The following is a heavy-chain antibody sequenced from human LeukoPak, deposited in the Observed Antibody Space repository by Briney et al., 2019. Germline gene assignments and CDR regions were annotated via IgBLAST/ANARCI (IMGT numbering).Heavy chain of an antibody. CDR1: GFTFSNYV. Sequence: GVSLRLSCAASGFTFSNYVMGWVRQPPGEGLQWVSVISGSGITTYYARSVKGRFTISRDNSKNTLYLQMNNLRAEDTAIYYCAKTGLYSSSSRGYFDYWGQGTLVTVSS. D-gene: IGHD6-6*01. CDR2: ISGSGITT. CDR3: AKTGLYSSSSRGYFDY. J-gene: IGHJ4*02. V-gene: IGHV3-23*01.